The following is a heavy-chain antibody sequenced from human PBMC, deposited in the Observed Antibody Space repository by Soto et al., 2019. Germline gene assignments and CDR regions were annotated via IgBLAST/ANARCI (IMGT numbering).Heavy chain of an antibody. CDR3: ARDLGRDSNQH. Sequence: EVQLVESGGDLIQPGGSLRLSCAAPGFTVRSNYMSWVRQAPGKGLEWVSVIYTGGSTSYADSVKGRFTISRDNSKNTVYLQMNSLRPEDTAVYYCARDLGRDSNQHWGQGTLVTVSS. J-gene: IGHJ1*01. D-gene: IGHD4-4*01. CDR1: GFTVRSNY. CDR2: IYTGGST. V-gene: IGHV3-53*01.